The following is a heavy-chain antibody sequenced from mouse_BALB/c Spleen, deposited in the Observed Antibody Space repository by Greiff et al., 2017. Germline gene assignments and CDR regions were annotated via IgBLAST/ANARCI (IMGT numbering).Heavy chain of an antibody. J-gene: IGHJ3*01. CDR2: ISSGSSTI. Sequence: EVQLQESGGGLVQPGGSRKLSCAASGFTFSSFGMHWVRQAPEKGLEWVAYISSGSSTIYYADTVKGRFTISRDNPKNTLFLQMTSLRSEDTAMYYCARANWAAWFAYWGQGTLVTVSA. CDR1: GFTFSSFG. V-gene: IGHV5-17*02. D-gene: IGHD4-1*01. CDR3: ARANWAAWFAY.